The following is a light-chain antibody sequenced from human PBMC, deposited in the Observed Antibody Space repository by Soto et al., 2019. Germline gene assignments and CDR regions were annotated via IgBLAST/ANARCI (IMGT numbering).Light chain of an antibody. Sequence: DIKMTQSPSTLSASLGDRVTITCRASQSISSGLAWYQQKPGKAPKVLIYDASSLQSGVPSRFSGSGSGTEFTLTISSLQPEDFAIYYCQQYNSYSPWTFGQGTKVDIK. CDR1: QSISSG. J-gene: IGKJ1*01. CDR3: QQYNSYSPWT. V-gene: IGKV1-5*01. CDR2: DAS.